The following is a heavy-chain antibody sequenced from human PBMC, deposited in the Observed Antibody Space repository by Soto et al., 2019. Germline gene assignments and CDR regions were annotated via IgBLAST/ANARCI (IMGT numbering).Heavy chain of an antibody. Sequence: SETLSLTCTVSGGSISSYYWSWIRQPPGKGLEWIGYIYYSGSTNYNPPLKSRVTISVDTSKNQFSLKLSSVTAADTAVYYCARITPSYSSGWYLDYWGQGTLVTVSS. CDR3: ARITPSYSSGWYLDY. D-gene: IGHD6-19*01. V-gene: IGHV4-59*01. J-gene: IGHJ4*02. CDR2: IYYSGST. CDR1: GGSISSYY.